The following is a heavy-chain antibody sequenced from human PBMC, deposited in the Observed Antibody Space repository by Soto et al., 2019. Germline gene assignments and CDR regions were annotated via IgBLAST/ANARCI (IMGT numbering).Heavy chain of an antibody. CDR2: ISYDGSNK. Sequence: HPGGSLRLSCAASGFTFSSYGMHWVRQAPGKGLEWVAVISYDGSNKYYADSVKGRFTISRDNSKNTLYLQMNSLRAEDTAVYYCAKDPGSSSSSPGYYYYYGMDVWGQGTTVTVSS. V-gene: IGHV3-30*18. CDR3: AKDPGSSSSSPGYYYYYGMDV. CDR1: GFTFSSYG. D-gene: IGHD6-6*01. J-gene: IGHJ6*02.